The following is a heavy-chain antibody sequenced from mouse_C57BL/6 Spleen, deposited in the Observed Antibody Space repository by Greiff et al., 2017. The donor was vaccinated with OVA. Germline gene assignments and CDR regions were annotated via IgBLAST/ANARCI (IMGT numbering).Heavy chain of an antibody. CDR2: IHPNSGST. J-gene: IGHJ3*01. V-gene: IGHV1-64*01. Sequence: QVQLKQPGAELVKPGASVKLSCKASGYTFTSYWMHWVKQRPGQGLEWIGMIHPNSGSTNYNEKFKSKATLTVDKSSSTAYMQLSSLTSEDSAVYYCARDYGSSYVFAYWGQGTLVTVSA. D-gene: IGHD1-1*01. CDR1: GYTFTSYW. CDR3: ARDYGSSYVFAY.